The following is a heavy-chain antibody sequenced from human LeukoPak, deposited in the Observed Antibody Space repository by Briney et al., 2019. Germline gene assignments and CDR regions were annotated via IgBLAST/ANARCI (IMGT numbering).Heavy chain of an antibody. CDR3: ARDGDYDFWSGYRTNPYFDY. CDR2: ISGNGGNT. V-gene: IGHV3-23*01. CDR1: GFTFSNHP. D-gene: IGHD3-3*01. Sequence: PGGSLRLSCEASGFTFSNHPMNWVRQAPGEGLAWVSTISGNGGNTYYADSVKGRFTISRDNSKNTLFLQMNSLRAEDTAVYYCARDGDYDFWSGYRTNPYFDYWGQGTLVTVSS. J-gene: IGHJ4*02.